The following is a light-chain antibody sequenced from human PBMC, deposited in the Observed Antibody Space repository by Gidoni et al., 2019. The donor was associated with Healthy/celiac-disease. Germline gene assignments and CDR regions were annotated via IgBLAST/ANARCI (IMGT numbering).Light chain of an antibody. J-gene: IGKJ2*01. CDR3: QQSYSTPPYT. CDR1: QSISSY. CDR2: AAS. V-gene: IGKV1-39*01. Sequence: DIQMTQSPSSLSASVGDRVTITCRASQSISSYLNWYQQKPGKAPKLLIYAASSLQSGVPSRFSGSGSGTDFTLTISSLQPEAFATYYCQQSYSTPPYTFGQXTKLEIK.